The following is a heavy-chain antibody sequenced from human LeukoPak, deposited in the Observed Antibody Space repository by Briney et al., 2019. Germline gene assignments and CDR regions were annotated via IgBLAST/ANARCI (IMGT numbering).Heavy chain of an antibody. CDR1: GGTFGSYA. CDR2: IIPILGIA. J-gene: IGHJ4*02. CDR3: ARDRLLGRGAYSDY. Sequence: ASVKVSCKASGGTFGSYAISWVRQAPGQGLEWMGRIIPILGIANYAQKFQGRVTITADKSTSTAYMELSSLRSEDTAVYYCARDRLLGRGAYSDYWGQGTLVTVSS. D-gene: IGHD2-15*01. V-gene: IGHV1-69*04.